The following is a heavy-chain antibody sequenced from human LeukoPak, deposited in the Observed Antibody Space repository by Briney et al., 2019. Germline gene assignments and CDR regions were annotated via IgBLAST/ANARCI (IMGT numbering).Heavy chain of an antibody. CDR2: IIPIFATP. J-gene: IGHJ4*02. CDR1: GGTFNSYP. Sequence: SVKVSCKPSGGTFNSYPISWVRQAPGQGLEWMGGIIPIFATPNYAQKFQGRVTITADKSTSTVYMELSSLRSDDTAVYYCARDRGYNYGYARYYWGQGTLVTVSS. D-gene: IGHD5-18*01. V-gene: IGHV1-69*06. CDR3: ARDRGYNYGYARYY.